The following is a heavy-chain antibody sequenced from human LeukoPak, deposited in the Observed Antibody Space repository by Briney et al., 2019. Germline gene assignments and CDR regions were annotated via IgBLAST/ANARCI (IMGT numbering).Heavy chain of an antibody. CDR1: GGSISSYY. D-gene: IGHD2-2*01. V-gene: IGHV4-59*01. Sequence: SETLSLTCTVSGGSISSYYWSWIRQPPGKGLEWIGYTYYSGSTNYNPSLKSRVTISVDTSKNQFSLKLSSVTAADTAVYYCARASSSDCSSTSCHFDYWGQGTLVTVSS. J-gene: IGHJ4*02. CDR3: ARASSSDCSSTSCHFDY. CDR2: TYYSGST.